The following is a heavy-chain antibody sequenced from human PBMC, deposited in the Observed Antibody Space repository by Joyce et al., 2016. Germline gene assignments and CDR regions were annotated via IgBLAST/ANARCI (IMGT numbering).Heavy chain of an antibody. V-gene: IGHV1-69*01. J-gene: IGHJ2*01. CDR2: IVPLHDLT. D-gene: IGHD5-12*01. CDR3: ARYDVGYEGYFDL. Sequence: QVQLVQSGTAVKKPGSSVQVFCEFSGGTFGTYAVAWVRQAPGPGLEWLGGIVPLHDLTNYAQMFQGRVTITADESTDTVYMELRSLTFGDTAVYYCARYDVGYEGYFDLWGRGTLVTVSS. CDR1: GGTFGTYA.